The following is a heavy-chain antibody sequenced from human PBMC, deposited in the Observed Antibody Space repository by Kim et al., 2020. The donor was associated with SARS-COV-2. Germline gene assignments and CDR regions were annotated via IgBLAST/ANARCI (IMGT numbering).Heavy chain of an antibody. Sequence: GGSLRLSCAASGFTFSSYAMHWVRQAPGKGLEWVAVISYDGSNKYYADSVKGRFTISRDNSKNTLYLQMNSLRAEDTAVYYCARDSGPERVAFDIWGQGTMVTVSS. D-gene: IGHD1-26*01. J-gene: IGHJ3*02. V-gene: IGHV3-30*04. CDR3: ARDSGPERVAFDI. CDR1: GFTFSSYA. CDR2: ISYDGSNK.